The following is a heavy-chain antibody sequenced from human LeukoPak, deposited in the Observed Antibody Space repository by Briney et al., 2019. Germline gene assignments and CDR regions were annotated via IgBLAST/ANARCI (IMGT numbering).Heavy chain of an antibody. J-gene: IGHJ4*02. D-gene: IGHD2/OR15-2a*01. CDR1: GFTFSYYT. CDR2: ISSSSTYI. Sequence: GGSLRLSCAASGFTFSYYTMIWVRQAPGRGLEWVSFISSSSTYIYYADSVKGRFTISRDNAKNSLFLQMSSLRDEDTAVYYCARDGSFLGTLHYWGQGTLVTVSS. CDR3: ARDGSFLGTLHY. V-gene: IGHV3-21*06.